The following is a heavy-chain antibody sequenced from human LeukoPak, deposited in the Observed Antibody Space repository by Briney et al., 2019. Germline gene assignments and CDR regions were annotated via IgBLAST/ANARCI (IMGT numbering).Heavy chain of an antibody. J-gene: IGHJ4*02. CDR1: GFTFSSYA. CDR2: ISGSGGST. V-gene: IGHV3-23*01. D-gene: IGHD5-24*01. Sequence: PGGSLRLSCAASGFTFSSYAMSWVRQAPGKGLEWVSAISGSGGSTYYADSVKGRFTISRDNSKNTLYLQMNSLRAEDTAVYYCANAGGDGYSPVWYFDYWGQGTLVTVSS. CDR3: ANAGGDGYSPVWYFDY.